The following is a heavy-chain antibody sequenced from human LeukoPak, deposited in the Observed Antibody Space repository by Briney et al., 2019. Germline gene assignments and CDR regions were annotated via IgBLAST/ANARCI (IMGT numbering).Heavy chain of an antibody. CDR3: AREGPLLVSEDAFDF. CDR1: GFTLSPYN. V-gene: IGHV3-48*01. Sequence: GGSLRLSCAASGFTLSPYNMNWVRQAPGKGLEWISYISHSSTTIYYADSVEGRFTISRDNAKNSLYLQMNSLRADDTAVYYCAREGPLLVSEDAFDFRGQGTMVTVSS. J-gene: IGHJ3*01. CDR2: ISHSSTTI. D-gene: IGHD2-15*01.